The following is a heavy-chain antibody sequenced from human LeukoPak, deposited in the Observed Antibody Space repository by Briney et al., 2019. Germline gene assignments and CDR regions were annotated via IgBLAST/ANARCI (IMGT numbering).Heavy chain of an antibody. CDR3: ARVSVDYGDYIDY. J-gene: IGHJ4*02. V-gene: IGHV1-69*04. D-gene: IGHD4-17*01. CDR1: GGTFSSYG. Sequence: SVKVSCKASGGTFSSYGISWVRQAPGQGLEWMGRIIPILGIANYAQKFQGRVTITADKSTNPAYMELSSLRSEDTAVYYCARVSVDYGDYIDYWGQGTLVTVSS. CDR2: IIPILGIA.